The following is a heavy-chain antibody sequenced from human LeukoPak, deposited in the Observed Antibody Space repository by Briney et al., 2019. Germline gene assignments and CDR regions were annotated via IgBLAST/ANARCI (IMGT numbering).Heavy chain of an antibody. D-gene: IGHD2-2*01. Sequence: PSETLSLTCAVYGGSFIGYYWSWIRQPPGKGLEWSGEINHSGSTNYNPSLKSRVTISVDTSKNQFSLKLSSVTAADTAVYYRAGASLGYCSSTSCRFDYWGEGTLVTVSS. CDR1: GGSFIGYY. J-gene: IGHJ4*02. CDR3: AGASLGYCSSTSCRFDY. CDR2: INHSGST. V-gene: IGHV4-34*01.